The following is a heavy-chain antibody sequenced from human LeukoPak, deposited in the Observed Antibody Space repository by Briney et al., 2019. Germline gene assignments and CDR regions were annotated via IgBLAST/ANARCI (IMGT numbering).Heavy chain of an antibody. CDR1: AGSITTSY. Sequence: SETLSLTCPVAAGSITTSYWSWIRQHPRKGLEWIGFIYFSGSTNQKPSLRSRVTISVDTSKNQFSLKLNSVTAADTAVYYCARGPLMVRGPFDYWGQGTLVTVSS. V-gene: IGHV4-59*01. J-gene: IGHJ4*02. CDR3: ARGPLMVRGPFDY. CDR2: IYFSGST. D-gene: IGHD3-10*01.